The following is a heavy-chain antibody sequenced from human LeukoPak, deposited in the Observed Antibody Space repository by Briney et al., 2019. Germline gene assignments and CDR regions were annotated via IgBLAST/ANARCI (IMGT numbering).Heavy chain of an antibody. D-gene: IGHD3-10*01. V-gene: IGHV4-59*11. CDR1: GDSISMHY. CDR2: IDHTGST. Sequence: PSETLSLTCSVSGDSISMHYWSWIRQPPGKGLEWIGYIDHTGSTNYNPSLKSRVTISVDTSKNQFSLKLSSVTAADTAVYYCARGLRARIMVRGVKGGNNWFDPWGQGTLVTVSS. J-gene: IGHJ5*02. CDR3: ARGLRARIMVRGVKGGNNWFDP.